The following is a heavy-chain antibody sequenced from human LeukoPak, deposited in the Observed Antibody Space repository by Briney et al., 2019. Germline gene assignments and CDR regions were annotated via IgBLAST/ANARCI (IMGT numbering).Heavy chain of an antibody. CDR1: GFTFSYYA. CDR3: AKSGLNRFDY. CDR2: IGVGSGTI. V-gene: IGHV3-48*01. D-gene: IGHD2-15*01. J-gene: IGHJ4*02. Sequence: PGGSLRLSCAASGFTFSYYAMNWVRQAPGKGLEWVSYIGVGSGTIYYADSVKGRFTISRDDAKNSVYLQMNSLRAEDTAVYYCAKSGLNRFDYWGQGTLVTVSS.